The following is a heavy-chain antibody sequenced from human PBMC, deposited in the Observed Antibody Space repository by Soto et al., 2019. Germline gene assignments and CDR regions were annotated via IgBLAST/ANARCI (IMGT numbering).Heavy chain of an antibody. CDR3: ARSGVLLWFGESRGWFDP. J-gene: IGHJ5*02. CDR1: GFSLSTSGVG. V-gene: IGHV2-5*01. Sequence: QITLKESGPTLVKPTQTLTLTCTFSGFSLSTSGVGVGWIRQPPGKALEWLALIYWNDDKRYSPSLKSRLTITKATSKNQVVLTMTNMDPVDTATYYCARSGVLLWFGESRGWFDPWGQGTLVTVSS. CDR2: IYWNDDK. D-gene: IGHD3-10*01.